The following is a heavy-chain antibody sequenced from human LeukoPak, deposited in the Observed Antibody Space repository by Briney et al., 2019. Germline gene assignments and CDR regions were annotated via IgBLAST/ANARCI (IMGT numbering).Heavy chain of an antibody. D-gene: IGHD3-22*01. V-gene: IGHV1-69*04. Sequence: ASVKVSCKASGGTFSSYAISWVRQAPGQGLEWMGRIIPILGIANYAQKFQGRVTITADVSTSTAYVELSSLRSEDTAVYYCARGWDSSGQMPFLYWGQGTLVTVSS. J-gene: IGHJ4*02. CDR3: ARGWDSSGQMPFLY. CDR2: IIPILGIA. CDR1: GGTFSSYA.